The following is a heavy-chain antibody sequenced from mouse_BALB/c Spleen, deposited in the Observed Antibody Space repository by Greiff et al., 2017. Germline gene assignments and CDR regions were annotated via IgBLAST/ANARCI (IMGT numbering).Heavy chain of an antibody. J-gene: IGHJ2*01. CDR2: IRLKSNNYAT. CDR1: GFTFSNYW. CDR3: TRNGYDVYFDD. D-gene: IGHD2-2*01. V-gene: IGHV6-6*02. Sequence: VMLVESGGGLVQPGGSMKLSCVASGFTFSNYWMNWVRQSPEKGLEWVAEIRLKSNNYATHYAESVKGRFTISRDDSKSSVYLQMNNLRAEDTGIYYCTRNGYDVYFDDWGQGTTLTVSS.